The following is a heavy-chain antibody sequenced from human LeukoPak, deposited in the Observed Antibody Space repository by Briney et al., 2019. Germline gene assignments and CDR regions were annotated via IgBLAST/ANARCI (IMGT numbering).Heavy chain of an antibody. Sequence: SGTLSLTCAVSGGSISCTKWWSWVRQPPGKWLEWIGEIYHSGSTDYNPSLKSRVTISLDKSKDQFSLKLSSVTDADTAVYYCAREGTSGYSLDPWGQGTLVTVSS. J-gene: IGHJ5*02. D-gene: IGHD3-10*01. V-gene: IGHV4-4*02. CDR1: GGSISCTKW. CDR3: AREGTSGYSLDP. CDR2: IYHSGST.